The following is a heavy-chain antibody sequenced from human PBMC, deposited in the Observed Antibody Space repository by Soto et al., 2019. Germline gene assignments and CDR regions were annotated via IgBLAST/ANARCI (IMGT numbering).Heavy chain of an antibody. CDR3: ARVSMVRGRYYYGMDV. V-gene: IGHV1-3*01. D-gene: IGHD3-10*01. Sequence: ASVKVSCKASGYTFTSYAMHWVRQAPGQRLEWMGWINDGNGNTKYSQKFQGRVTITRDTSASTAYMELSSLRSEDTAVYYCARVSMVRGRYYYGMDVWGQGTTVTVSS. CDR1: GYTFTSYA. J-gene: IGHJ6*02. CDR2: INDGNGNT.